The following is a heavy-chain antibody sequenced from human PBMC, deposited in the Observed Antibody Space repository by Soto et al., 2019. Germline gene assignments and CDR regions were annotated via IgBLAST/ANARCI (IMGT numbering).Heavy chain of an antibody. D-gene: IGHD4-17*01. CDR3: ARPTPEDDYGDYGENFDY. CDR1: GFTFSSYA. Sequence: GGSLRLSCAASGFTFSSYAMHWVRQAPGKGLEWVAVISYDGSNKYYADSVKGRFTISRDNSKNTLYLQMNSLRAEDTAVYYCARPTPEDDYGDYGENFDYWGQGTLVTVSS. J-gene: IGHJ4*02. V-gene: IGHV3-30-3*01. CDR2: ISYDGSNK.